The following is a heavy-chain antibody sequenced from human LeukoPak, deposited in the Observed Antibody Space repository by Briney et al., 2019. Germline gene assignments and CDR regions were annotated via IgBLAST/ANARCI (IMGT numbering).Heavy chain of an antibody. V-gene: IGHV1-69*13. D-gene: IGHD3-3*01. CDR2: IIPIFGTA. J-gene: IGHJ5*02. CDR3: AREATDFWSGYYQNWFDP. Sequence: SVKVSCKASGGTFSSYAISWVRQAPGQGLEWMGGIIPIFGTANYAQKFQGRVTITADESTSTAYMELSSLRSEDTAVYYCAREATDFWSGYYQNWFDPWGQGTLVTVSS. CDR1: GGTFSSYA.